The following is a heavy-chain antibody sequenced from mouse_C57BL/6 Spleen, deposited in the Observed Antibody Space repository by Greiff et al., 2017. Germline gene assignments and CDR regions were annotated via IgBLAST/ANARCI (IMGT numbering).Heavy chain of an antibody. Sequence: EVQVVESGGGLVQSGRSLRLSCATSGFTFSDFYMEWVRQAPGKGLEWIAASRNKANDYTTEYSASVKGRFIVSRDTSQSILYLHMNALKAEDTAMYYCARDDDYYGNKGFAYWGQATLVTVSA. V-gene: IGHV7-1*01. CDR1: GFTFSDFY. J-gene: IGHJ3*01. D-gene: IGHD2-1*01. CDR3: ARDDDYYGNKGFAY. CDR2: SRNKANDYTT.